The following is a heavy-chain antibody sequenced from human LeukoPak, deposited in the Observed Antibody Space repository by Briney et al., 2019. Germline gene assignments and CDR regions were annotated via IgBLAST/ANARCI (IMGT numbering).Heavy chain of an antibody. V-gene: IGHV3-23*01. J-gene: IGHJ4*02. CDR1: GITLSNYG. Sequence: TGGSLRLSCAVSGITLSNYGMSWVRQAPGKGPEWVAGISDRGSRTNYTDSVKGRFTISTDHPKNTLYLQMNSLRAEDTAVYFCAKRGVVIRVILVGFHKEAYYFDSWGQGALVTVSS. D-gene: IGHD3-22*01. CDR3: AKRGVVIRVILVGFHKEAYYFDS. CDR2: ISDRGSRT.